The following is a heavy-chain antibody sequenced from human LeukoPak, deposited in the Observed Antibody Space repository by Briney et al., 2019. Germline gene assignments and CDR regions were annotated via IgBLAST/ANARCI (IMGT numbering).Heavy chain of an antibody. Sequence: SVKVSCKASGGTFSSYAISWVRQAPGQGLEWMGGIIPIFGTANYAQKFQGRVTITADESTSTAYMELSSLRSEDTAVYYCASAEVGFTMVRGVRHYYYYRDVWGKGTTVTVSS. CDR3: ASAEVGFTMVRGVRHYYYYRDV. CDR2: IIPIFGTA. CDR1: GGTFSSYA. J-gene: IGHJ6*03. D-gene: IGHD3-10*01. V-gene: IGHV1-69*13.